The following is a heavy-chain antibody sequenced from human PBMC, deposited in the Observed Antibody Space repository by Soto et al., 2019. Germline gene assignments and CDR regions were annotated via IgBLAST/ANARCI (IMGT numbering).Heavy chain of an antibody. CDR2: IIPIFGTA. D-gene: IGHD6-13*01. Sequence: SVKVSCKASGGTFSSYAISWVRQAPGQGLEWMGGIIPIFGTANYAQKFQGRVTITADESTSTAYMELSSLRSEDTAVYYCARGTYSGYSSSWSWARGFWFDPWGQGTLVTVSS. V-gene: IGHV1-69*13. CDR1: GGTFSSYA. J-gene: IGHJ5*02. CDR3: ARGTYSGYSSSWSWARGFWFDP.